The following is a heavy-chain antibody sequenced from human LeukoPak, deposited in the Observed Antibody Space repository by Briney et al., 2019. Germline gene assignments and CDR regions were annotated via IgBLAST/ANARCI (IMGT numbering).Heavy chain of an antibody. CDR1: GYTFTSYY. V-gene: IGHV1-46*01. CDR3: ARGKKDSPNRGIIAAAGIDY. J-gene: IGHJ4*02. D-gene: IGHD6-13*01. CDR2: INPSGGST. Sequence: GASVKVSCKASGYTFTSYYIHWVRQAPGQGLEWMGIINPSGGSTSYAQKFQGRVTMTRDTSTSTVYMELSSLGSEDTAVYYCARGKKDSPNRGIIAAAGIDYWGQGTLVTVSS.